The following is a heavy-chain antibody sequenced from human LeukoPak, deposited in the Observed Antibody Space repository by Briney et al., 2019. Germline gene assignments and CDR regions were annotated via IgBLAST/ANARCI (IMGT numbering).Heavy chain of an antibody. CDR1: GDSFTTYW. CDR2: IYPGDSDT. Sequence: RGESLKISCKGSGDSFTTYWIGWGRQMPAKGLEWRGIIYPGDSDTRYSPSFQGQVTISVDKSISTAYLQWSSLKASDTAMYYCARRGNDGYEYFDYWGQGTLVTVSS. J-gene: IGHJ4*02. CDR3: ARRGNDGYEYFDY. D-gene: IGHD5-12*01. V-gene: IGHV5-51*01.